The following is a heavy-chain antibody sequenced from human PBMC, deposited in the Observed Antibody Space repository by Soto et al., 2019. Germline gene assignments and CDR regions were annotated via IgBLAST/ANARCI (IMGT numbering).Heavy chain of an antibody. CDR2: INADGSER. Sequence: EAQLVESGGGLVQPGGSLRLSCEASGVMFGVYWMSWVRQAPGKGLEWVANINADGSERKYVDSVKGRFTISRYTPNNVLFLQRNSLRDEDTRVYYCASEFYGYHTYGPGDYWCQLTLAAASS. V-gene: IGHV3-7*01. J-gene: IGHJ4*02. CDR1: GVMFGVYW. D-gene: IGHD3-3*01. CDR3: ASEFYGYHTYGPGDY.